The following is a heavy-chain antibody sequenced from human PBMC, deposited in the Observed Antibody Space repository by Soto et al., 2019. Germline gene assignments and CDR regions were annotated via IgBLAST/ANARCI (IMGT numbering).Heavy chain of an antibody. J-gene: IGHJ5*02. V-gene: IGHV3-30*18. CDR1: GFTFSSYG. CDR3: AKDNSRRYSSGRAPGFDP. Sequence: GGSLRLSCAASGFTFSSYGMHWVRQAPGKGLEWVAVISYDGSNKYYADSVKGRFTISRDNSKNTLYLQMDSLRAEDTAVYYCAKDNSRRYSSGRAPGFDPWGQGTLVTVSS. D-gene: IGHD6-19*01. CDR2: ISYDGSNK.